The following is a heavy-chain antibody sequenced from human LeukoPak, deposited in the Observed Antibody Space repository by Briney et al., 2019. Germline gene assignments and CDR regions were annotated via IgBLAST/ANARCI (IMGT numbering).Heavy chain of an antibody. V-gene: IGHV3-48*03. J-gene: IGHJ3*02. Sequence: GGSLRLSCAVSGLTFSNLKMNWVRQAPGKGLEWVSYISAGGRTTFYADSVTGRFTISRDNAKNSLYLQMNSLRAEDTALYYCAKGTSGDSSGAFDIWGQGTMVTVSS. CDR1: GLTFSNLK. CDR2: ISAGGRTT. D-gene: IGHD3-22*01. CDR3: AKGTSGDSSGAFDI.